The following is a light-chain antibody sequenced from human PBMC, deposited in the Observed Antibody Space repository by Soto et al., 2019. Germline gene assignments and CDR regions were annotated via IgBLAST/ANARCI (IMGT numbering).Light chain of an antibody. Sequence: QSALTQPPSASGSPGQSVTISCTGTISDVGGYNYVSWFQHHPGKAPKLIIHEVNQRPSGVPDRFSGSKSGNTASLTVSGLQAEDEGTYYCSSYGGYNNVVFGTGTKVTVL. CDR3: SSYGGYNNVV. CDR2: EVN. J-gene: IGLJ1*01. V-gene: IGLV2-8*01. CDR1: ISDVGGYNY.